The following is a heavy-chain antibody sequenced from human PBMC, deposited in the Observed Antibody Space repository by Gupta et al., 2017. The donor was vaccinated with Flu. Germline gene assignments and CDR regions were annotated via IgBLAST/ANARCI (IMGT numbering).Heavy chain of an antibody. D-gene: IGHD2-2*01. CDR2: IKQDGSEK. J-gene: IGHJ6*03. CDR3: ARDDIVVVPAAMGLYYYYYMDV. Sequence: EVQLVESGGGLVQPGGSLSLSCPASGFTFSSYRMSWVRQAPGKGLEWVANIKQDGSEKYYVDSVKGRFTISRDNAKNSLYLQMNSLRAEDTAVYYCARDDIVVVPAAMGLYYYYYMDVWGKGTTVTVSS. V-gene: IGHV3-7*01. CDR1: GFTFSSYR.